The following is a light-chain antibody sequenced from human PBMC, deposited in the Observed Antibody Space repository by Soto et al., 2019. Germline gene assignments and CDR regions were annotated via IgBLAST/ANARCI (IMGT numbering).Light chain of an antibody. CDR3: QYSGT. CDR2: AAS. V-gene: IGKV3-20*01. J-gene: IGKJ4*01. CDR1: QSVPSNF. Sequence: IVLTQSPGTLSLSPGESATLSCRASQSVPSNFLAWYHQRPGQARRLLIYAASNRAAGIPDRFSGSGSGTDFTLTISRLEPEDFAVYYCQYSGTFGGGTKVEIK.